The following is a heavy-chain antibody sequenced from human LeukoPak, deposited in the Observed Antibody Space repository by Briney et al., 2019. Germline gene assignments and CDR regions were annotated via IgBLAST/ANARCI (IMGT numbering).Heavy chain of an antibody. Sequence: GGSLRLSCAASGFTFSRYTMNWVRQAPGKGLEWVSFISSGSSTTYYADSVKGRFTISRGNAESSLYLQMNSLRDGDTAVYYCARVAEIQLWLRSAFDYWGQGTVVTVSS. J-gene: IGHJ4*02. CDR1: GFTFSRYT. CDR3: ARVAEIQLWLRSAFDY. D-gene: IGHD5-18*01. CDR2: ISSGSSTT. V-gene: IGHV3-48*02.